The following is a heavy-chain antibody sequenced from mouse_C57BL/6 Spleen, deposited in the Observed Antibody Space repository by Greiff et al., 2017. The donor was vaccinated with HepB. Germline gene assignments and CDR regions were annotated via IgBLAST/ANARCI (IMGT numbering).Heavy chain of an antibody. CDR1: GFTFSSYG. CDR3: ARMARTIN. J-gene: IGHJ2*01. CDR2: INSNGGST. V-gene: IGHV5-6-3*01. Sequence: EVQLVESGGGLVQPGGSLKLSCAASGFTFSSYGMSWVRQTPDKRLELVATINSNGGSTYYPDSVKGRFTISRDNAKKTLYLKMSSLKSEDTAMYYCARMARTINWGQGTTLTVSS.